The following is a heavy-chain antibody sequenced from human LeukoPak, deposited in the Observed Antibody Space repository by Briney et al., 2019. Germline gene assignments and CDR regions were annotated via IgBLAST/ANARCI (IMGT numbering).Heavy chain of an antibody. V-gene: IGHV4-61*02. CDR2: VYISGST. D-gene: IGHD4-23*01. CDR1: GGSINSGSYY. CDR3: ARDRGYGGNSGPFDY. Sequence: SETLSLTCTVSGGSINSGSYYWTWIRQPAGKGLEWIGRVYISGSTNYNPSLKSRVTISLDTSKNQFSLKLSSVTAADTAVYYCARDRGYGGNSGPFDYWGQGTLVTVSS. J-gene: IGHJ4*02.